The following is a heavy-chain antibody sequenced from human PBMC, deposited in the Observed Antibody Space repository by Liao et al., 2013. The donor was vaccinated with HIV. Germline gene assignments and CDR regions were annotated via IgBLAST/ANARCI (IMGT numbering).Heavy chain of an antibody. CDR1: GGSISSYY. CDR3: ARVAAAAAGFRFDF. J-gene: IGHJ4*02. V-gene: IGHV4-4*07. CDR2: IYTSGST. Sequence: QVQLQESGPGLVKPSETLSLTCTVSGGSISSYYWSWIRQPAGKGLEWIGRIYTSGSTNYNPSLKSRVTMSVDTSKNQFSLKLNSVTAADTAVYYCARVAAAAAGFRFDFWGRGTLVTVSS. D-gene: IGHD6-13*01.